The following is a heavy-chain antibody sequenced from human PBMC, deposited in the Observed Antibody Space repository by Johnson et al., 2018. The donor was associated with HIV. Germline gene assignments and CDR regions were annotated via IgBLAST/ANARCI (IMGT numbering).Heavy chain of an antibody. D-gene: IGHD1-26*01. J-gene: IGHJ3*02. Sequence: QVQLVESGGGVVQPGRSLRLSCAASGFTFSSYGMHWVRQAPGKGLEWVAVISYDGSSKYYADSVKGRFTISRDNAKNSLYLQMNSLRAEDTALYYCARDKSGSYRGAFDIWGQGTMVTVSS. CDR3: ARDKSGSYRGAFDI. V-gene: IGHV3-30*03. CDR2: ISYDGSSK. CDR1: GFTFSSYG.